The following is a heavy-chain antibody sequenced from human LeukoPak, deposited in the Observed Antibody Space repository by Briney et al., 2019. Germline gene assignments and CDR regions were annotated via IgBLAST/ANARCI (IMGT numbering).Heavy chain of an antibody. J-gene: IGHJ5*02. CDR2: TNSDGSLP. CDR1: GFTFSRYW. D-gene: IGHD2-2*02. CDR3: ARGLPGYSDTWNDH. Sequence: GGSLRLSCAASGFTFSRYWMHWVRQAPGKGLVWVSRTNSDGSLPSYADSVKGRFTISRDNAKNTLYLQMNSLGVEDTAIYYCARGLPGYSDTWNDHWGQGTLVTVSS. V-gene: IGHV3-74*01.